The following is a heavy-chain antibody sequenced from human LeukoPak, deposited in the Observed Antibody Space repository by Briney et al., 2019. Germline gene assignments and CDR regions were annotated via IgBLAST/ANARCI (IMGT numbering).Heavy chain of an antibody. D-gene: IGHD6-13*01. V-gene: IGHV1-46*01. CDR1: GYTFTSYY. Sequence: ASVKVSCKASGYTFTSYYMHWVRQAPGQGLEWMGIINPSGGSTSYAQKFQGRVTMARDMSTSTVYMELSSLGSEDTAVYYCARADFAGTVNYYYYMDVWGKGTTVTVSS. J-gene: IGHJ6*03. CDR3: ARADFAGTVNYYYYMDV. CDR2: INPSGGST.